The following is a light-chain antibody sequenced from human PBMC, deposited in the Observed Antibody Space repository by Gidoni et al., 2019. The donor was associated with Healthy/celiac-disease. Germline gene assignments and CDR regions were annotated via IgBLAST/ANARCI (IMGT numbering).Light chain of an antibody. CDR2: AAS. CDR1: QSISSY. CDR3: QQSSNWPRT. Sequence: EMVLTQSPATLSLSPGDRATLSCRASQSISSYLAWYQQKPGQAPRLLIYAASNRDTGIPARFSGSGSGTDFTLTISSLEPEDFAVYYCQQSSNWPRTFGQGTKVEIK. V-gene: IGKV3-11*01. J-gene: IGKJ1*01.